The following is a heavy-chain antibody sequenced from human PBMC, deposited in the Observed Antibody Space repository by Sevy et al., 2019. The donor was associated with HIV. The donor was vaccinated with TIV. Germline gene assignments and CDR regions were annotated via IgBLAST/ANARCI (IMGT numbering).Heavy chain of an antibody. CDR3: EAITTAGRDY. Sequence: GGSLRLSCAASGFIFSSYVMTWVRQAPGKGLEWVSTISGCGGYTYYAESVKGRFTISRDNSNNILYLQMNSLRAEDTAVYYCEAITTAGRDYWGQGTLVTVSS. CDR2: ISGCGGYT. CDR1: GFIFSSYV. J-gene: IGHJ4*02. V-gene: IGHV3-23*01. D-gene: IGHD6-13*01.